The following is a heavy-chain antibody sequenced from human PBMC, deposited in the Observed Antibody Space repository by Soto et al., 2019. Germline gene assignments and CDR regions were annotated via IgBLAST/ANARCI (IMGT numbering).Heavy chain of an antibody. D-gene: IGHD6-13*01. CDR1: GFTFDDYA. Sequence: EVQLVESGGGLVQPGRSLRLSCAASGFTFDDYAMHWVRQAPGKGLEWVSGISWNSGSIGYADSVKGRFTISRDNAKNSLYLQMNSLRADDTALYYCAKVAPPRRRGIAAAYYWGQGTLVTVSS. J-gene: IGHJ4*02. V-gene: IGHV3-9*01. CDR3: AKVAPPRRRGIAAAYY. CDR2: ISWNSGSI.